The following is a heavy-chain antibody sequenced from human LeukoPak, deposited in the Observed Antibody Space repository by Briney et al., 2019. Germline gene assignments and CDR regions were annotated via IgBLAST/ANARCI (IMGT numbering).Heavy chain of an antibody. CDR3: ARGSMDIYYYYMDV. CDR2: IFYSGST. V-gene: IGHV4-39*07. CDR1: SGSISTSNYY. Sequence: SETLSLTCTVSSGSISTSNYYWGWVRQPPGKALEWIGNIFYSGSTYYSPSLKSRVTISLDTSKNQFSLKLSSVTAADTAVYYCARGSMDIYYYYMDVWGKGTTVTISS. D-gene: IGHD2-2*03. J-gene: IGHJ6*03.